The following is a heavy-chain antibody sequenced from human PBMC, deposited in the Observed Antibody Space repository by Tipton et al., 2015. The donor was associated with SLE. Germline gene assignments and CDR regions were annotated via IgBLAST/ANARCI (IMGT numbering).Heavy chain of an antibody. V-gene: IGHV4-59*12. D-gene: IGHD7-27*01. J-gene: IGHJ3*02. CDR2: IYYSGST. CDR3: ARETGVRGDAFDI. Sequence: TLSLTCTVSGGSISSYYWSWIRQPPGKGLEWIGYIYYSGSTNYNPSLKSRVTISVDTSKNQFSLKLSSVTAADTAVYYCARETGVRGDAFDIWGQGTMVTVSS. CDR1: GGSISSYY.